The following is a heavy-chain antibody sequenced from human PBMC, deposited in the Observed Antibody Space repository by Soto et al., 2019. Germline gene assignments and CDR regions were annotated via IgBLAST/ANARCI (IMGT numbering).Heavy chain of an antibody. J-gene: IGHJ4*02. D-gene: IGHD6-13*01. CDR2: INHSGST. V-gene: IGHV4-34*01. CDR1: GGSFSGYY. CDR3: ARGRVSSRWCFYFDY. Sequence: PSETLSLTCAVYGGSFSGYYWSWIRQPPGKGLEWIGEINHSGSTNYNPSLKSRVTISVDTSKNQFSLKLSSVTAADTAVSYCARGRVSSRWCFYFDYWGQGTLVSVSS.